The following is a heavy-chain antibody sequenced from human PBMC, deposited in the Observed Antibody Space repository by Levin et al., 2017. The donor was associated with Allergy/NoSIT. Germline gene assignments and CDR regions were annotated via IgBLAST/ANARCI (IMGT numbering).Heavy chain of an antibody. CDR1: GGSISSSNW. V-gene: IGHV4-4*02. D-gene: IGHD3-10*01. CDR2: IYHSGST. CDR3: ASLSITMVRGVTLYYFDY. J-gene: IGHJ4*02. Sequence: SETLSLTCAVSGGSISSSNWWSWVRQPPGKGLEWIGEIYHSGSTNYNPSLKSRVTISVDKSKNQFSLKLSSVTAADTAVYYCASLSITMVRGVTLYYFDYWGQGTLVTVSS.